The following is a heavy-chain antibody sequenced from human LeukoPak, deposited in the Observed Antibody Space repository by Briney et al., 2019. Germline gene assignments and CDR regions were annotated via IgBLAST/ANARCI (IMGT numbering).Heavy chain of an antibody. D-gene: IGHD3-10*01. Sequence: SETLSLTCTVSGGSLSSSSYYWGWIRQPPGKGLGWIGTIFYSGSTYYNPSLKSRLTVSVDTSKNQFSLKLTSVTAADTAVYYCAREEVILWFGESPGFFDYWGQGTLVTVSS. CDR2: IFYSGST. CDR3: AREEVILWFGESPGFFDY. V-gene: IGHV4-39*07. J-gene: IGHJ4*02. CDR1: GGSLSSSSYY.